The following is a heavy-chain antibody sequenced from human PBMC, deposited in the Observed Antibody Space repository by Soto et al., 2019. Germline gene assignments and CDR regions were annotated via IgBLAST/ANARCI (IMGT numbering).Heavy chain of an antibody. CDR3: ARAGQYYDSSGYVN. V-gene: IGHV1-18*01. Sequence: QVKLVQSGTEVKKPGASLKVSCKASGYSFATSGISWVRQAPGQGLEWMGWISVYNGNTNYDQKLHDRVSMTTDTSTTTAYLEQRSLRSDDTAVYYSARAGQYYDSSGYVNWGQGTLVTVSS. CDR2: ISVYNGNT. CDR1: GYSFATSG. J-gene: IGHJ4*02. D-gene: IGHD3-22*01.